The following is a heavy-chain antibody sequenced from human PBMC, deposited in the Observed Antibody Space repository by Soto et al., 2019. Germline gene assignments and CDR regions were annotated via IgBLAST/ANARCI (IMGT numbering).Heavy chain of an antibody. CDR1: GYALSNND. Sequence: SVKVSCKASGYALSNNDINCMRQCSGPGLEWMGWMNPNRGNGGYAQKFPVAVTMTRDISTRTAYMELSSLTSDDTAIYYCARMATSGTLNWFDHWGQGNLVTVSS. J-gene: IGHJ5*02. CDR3: ARMATSGTLNWFDH. CDR2: MNPNRGNG. V-gene: IGHV1-8*01.